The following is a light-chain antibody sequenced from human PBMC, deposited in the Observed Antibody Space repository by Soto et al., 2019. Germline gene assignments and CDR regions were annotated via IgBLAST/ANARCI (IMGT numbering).Light chain of an antibody. Sequence: NFMLTQPHSVSDSTGQTVTISCTRNSGSIASNYVQWYQQRPGSAPATVIYAFDQRPSGVPGRFSGSVDRSSNSASLTISGLRTEDEADYYCQSYDGNNDVFLGGGTKLTVL. CDR3: QSYDGNNDVF. V-gene: IGLV6-57*04. CDR2: AFD. J-gene: IGLJ2*01. CDR1: SGSIASNY.